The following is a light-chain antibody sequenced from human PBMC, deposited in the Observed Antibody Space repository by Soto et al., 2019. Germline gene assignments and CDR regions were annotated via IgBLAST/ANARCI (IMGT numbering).Light chain of an antibody. CDR1: SSDVGGYNY. Sequence: QSALTQPASVSGSHGQSITISCTGTSSDVGGYNYVSWYQQHPGKAPKLMIYEVSNRPSGVSNRFSGSKSGNTASLTISGLQAEDEADYYCSLYTSSSTLYVFGTGTKLTVL. CDR2: EVS. J-gene: IGLJ1*01. V-gene: IGLV2-14*01. CDR3: SLYTSSSTLYV.